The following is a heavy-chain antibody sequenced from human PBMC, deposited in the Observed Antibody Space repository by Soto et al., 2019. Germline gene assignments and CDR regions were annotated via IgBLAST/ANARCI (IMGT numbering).Heavy chain of an antibody. Sequence: QITLKESGPALVKPTQTLTLTCSFSGFSLTTAGMGVGWIRQPPGKAPEWVALVYWDDDKRYNPSLRSRLTITKDTSKNLVVVTLTDMDPVDTGTYYCARRRTSSAAAGWFDPWGQGILVTVSS. CDR1: GFSLTTAGMG. CDR3: ARRRTSSAAAGWFDP. J-gene: IGHJ5*02. CDR2: VYWDDDK. V-gene: IGHV2-5*02.